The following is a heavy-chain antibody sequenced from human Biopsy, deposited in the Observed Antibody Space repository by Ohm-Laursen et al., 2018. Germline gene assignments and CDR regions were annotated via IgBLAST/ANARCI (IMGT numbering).Heavy chain of an antibody. V-gene: IGHV4-59*08. J-gene: IGHJ2*01. D-gene: IGHD1-26*01. CDR3: ARHAPSYSGSYWRYFDL. Sequence: GTLSLTCTVSGGSISSYYWSWIRQPPGKGLEWIGYIYYTGSTHDNPSLKSRVTISVDTSMNHLSLRLTSVTAADTAVYYCARHAPSYSGSYWRYFDLWGRGTLVTVSS. CDR2: IYYTGST. CDR1: GGSISSYY.